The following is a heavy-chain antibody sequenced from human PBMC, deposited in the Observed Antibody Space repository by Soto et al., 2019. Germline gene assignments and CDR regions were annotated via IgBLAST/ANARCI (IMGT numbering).Heavy chain of an antibody. V-gene: IGHV4-28*03. Sequence: SETLSLTCAVSGYSISNTNWWGWIRQPPGKGLEWIGYIFYTGSTYYNPSLRSRVTMSLDTSKNQFSLKLNSVTAADTAVYYCAREGRMGTFDYWGQGALVTVSS. CDR2: IFYTGST. D-gene: IGHD1-1*01. CDR1: GYSISNTNW. CDR3: AREGRMGTFDY. J-gene: IGHJ4*02.